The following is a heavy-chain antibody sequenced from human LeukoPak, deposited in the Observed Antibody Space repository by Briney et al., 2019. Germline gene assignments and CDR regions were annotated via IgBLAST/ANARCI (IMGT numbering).Heavy chain of an antibody. J-gene: IGHJ4*02. CDR1: GGSIGSGSYY. V-gene: IGHV4-61*02. Sequence: SETLSLTCTVSGGSIGSGSYYWSWIRQPAGKGLEWIGRIYTSGSTNYNPSLKSRVTISVDTSKNQFSLKLSSVTAADTAVYYCARLYYDSSGYYYYYFDYWGQGTLVTVSS. CDR2: IYTSGST. D-gene: IGHD3-22*01. CDR3: ARLYYDSSGYYYYYFDY.